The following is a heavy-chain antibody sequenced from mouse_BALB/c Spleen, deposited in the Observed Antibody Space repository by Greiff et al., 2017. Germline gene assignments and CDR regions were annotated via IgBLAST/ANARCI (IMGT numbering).Heavy chain of an antibody. CDR1: GYAFSSYW. Sequence: VKLMESGAELARPGASVKISCKASGYAFSSYWMNWVKQRPGQGLEWIGQIYPGDGDTNYNGKFKGKATLTADKSSSTAYMQLSSLTSEDSAVYFCAGYDGYYPAWFAYWGQGTLVTVSA. CDR3: AGYDGYYPAWFAY. D-gene: IGHD2-3*01. V-gene: IGHV1-80*01. J-gene: IGHJ3*01. CDR2: IYPGDGDT.